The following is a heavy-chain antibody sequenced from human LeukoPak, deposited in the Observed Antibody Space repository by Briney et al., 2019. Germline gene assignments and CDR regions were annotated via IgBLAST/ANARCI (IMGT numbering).Heavy chain of an antibody. CDR1: GFTFTNYA. CDR2: ITGSDGSS. J-gene: IGHJ4*02. D-gene: IGHD3-9*01. Sequence: GTSLSLSCVASGFTFTNYAMSWVRQAPGKGLEWVSAITGSDGSSYYADSVKGRFTISRDNSKNTLYLQVNSLRAEDTAVYYCAKWGDYDILTGYYVPDYWGQGTLVTVSS. CDR3: AKWGDYDILTGYYVPDY. V-gene: IGHV3-23*01.